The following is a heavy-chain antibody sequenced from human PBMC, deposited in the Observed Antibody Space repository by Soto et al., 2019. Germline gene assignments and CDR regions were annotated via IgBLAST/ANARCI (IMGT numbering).Heavy chain of an antibody. D-gene: IGHD2-15*01. V-gene: IGHV5-51*01. J-gene: IGHJ4*02. CDR1: GYSFADSW. CDR3: ARPPGSRTLFAN. Sequence: GESLKISCQGSGYSFADSWIGWVRQVPGRGLEWVGIIYPGYSDIRYRPSFQGRVTISADKSVNTAYLQWSSLRASDTAIYYCARPPGSRTLFANWGQGTPVPAPQ. CDR2: IYPGYSDI.